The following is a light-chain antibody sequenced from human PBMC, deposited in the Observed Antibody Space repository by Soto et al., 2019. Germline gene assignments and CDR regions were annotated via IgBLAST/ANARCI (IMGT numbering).Light chain of an antibody. J-gene: IGKJ4*01. CDR1: ENFLYSSNNKNY. CDR3: QQYFSAPLT. CDR2: WAS. Sequence: DIVMTQSPDSLALSLGERATTNCKSRENFLYSSNNKNYLDWYQHKPGQPPKXLIYWASTRESGVPERFSGSGSGTDFTLTISSLQAEDVAVYYCQQYFSAPLTFGGGTKVDIK. V-gene: IGKV4-1*01.